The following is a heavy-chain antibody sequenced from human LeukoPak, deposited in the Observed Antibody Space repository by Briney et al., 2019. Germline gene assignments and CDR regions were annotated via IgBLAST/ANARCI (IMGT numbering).Heavy chain of an antibody. J-gene: IGHJ4*02. CDR2: IWYDGSNK. Sequence: PGGSLRLSCAASGFTFSTYGMHWVRQAPGKRLEWVALIWYDGSNKYYADSVKDRFTISRDNYKNTLYLQMNSLRAEDTAVYYCARDQGCTSTDCYSLFFHYWGQGTLVTVSS. CDR1: GFTFSTYG. V-gene: IGHV3-33*01. CDR3: ARDQGCTSTDCYSLFFHY. D-gene: IGHD2-2*01.